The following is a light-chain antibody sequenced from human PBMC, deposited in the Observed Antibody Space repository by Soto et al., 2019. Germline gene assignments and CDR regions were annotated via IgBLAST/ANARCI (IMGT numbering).Light chain of an antibody. J-gene: IGLJ1*01. CDR3: QSYGDSLSGYV. CDR1: NSNIGAGYD. Sequence: QSVLTQPPSVSGAPGQRVTISCTGSNSNIGAGYDVHWYQQLPGTAPKLLIYGNSNRPSGVPDRFSGSKSGTSASLTITGLQAEDEAYYYCQSYGDSLSGYVFGTGTKVTVL. V-gene: IGLV1-40*01. CDR2: GNS.